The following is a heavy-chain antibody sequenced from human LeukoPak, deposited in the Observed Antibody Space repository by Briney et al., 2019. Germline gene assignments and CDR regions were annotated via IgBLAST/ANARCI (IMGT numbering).Heavy chain of an antibody. D-gene: IGHD3-16*01. V-gene: IGHV1-69*13. Sequence: SVKVSCKASGGTFSSYAISWVRQAPGQGLEWMGGIIPIFGTANYAQKFQGRVTITADESTSTAYMELSSLRSEDTAVYYCARGGSPGVLRWFDPWSQGTLVTVSS. J-gene: IGHJ5*02. CDR1: GGTFSSYA. CDR2: IIPIFGTA. CDR3: ARGGSPGVLRWFDP.